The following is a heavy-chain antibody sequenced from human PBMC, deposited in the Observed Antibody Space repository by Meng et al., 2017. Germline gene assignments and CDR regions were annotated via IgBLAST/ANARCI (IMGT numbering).Heavy chain of an antibody. CDR3: AKDQSGSYDPWFDP. Sequence: GGSLRLSCAASGFTFSSYWMHWVRQAPGKGLVWVSRINSDGGSTSYADSVKGRFTISRDNAKNTLYLQMNSLRAEDTAVYYCAKDQSGSYDPWFDPWGQGTLVTVSS. J-gene: IGHJ5*02. CDR1: GFTFSSYW. D-gene: IGHD1-26*01. V-gene: IGHV3-74*01. CDR2: INSDGGST.